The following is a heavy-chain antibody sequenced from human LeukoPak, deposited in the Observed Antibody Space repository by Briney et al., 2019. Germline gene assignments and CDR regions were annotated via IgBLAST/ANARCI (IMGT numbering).Heavy chain of an antibody. J-gene: IGHJ4*02. CDR3: ARGRSYGFDFDS. CDR1: GVSLNTCCYY. V-gene: IGHV4-61*01. CDR2: KYYSGST. D-gene: IGHD5-18*01. Sequence: SETLSLTCDVSGVSLNTCCYYWAWIRQPPGKGLEWFVYKYYSGSTRYNSSLRSRLTISLDTSKNQFSLRLTSVTAADTAVYYCARGRSYGFDFDSWGPGTLVIVSS.